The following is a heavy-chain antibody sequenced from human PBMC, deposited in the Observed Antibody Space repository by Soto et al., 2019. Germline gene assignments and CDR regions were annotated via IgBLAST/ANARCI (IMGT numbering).Heavy chain of an antibody. CDR3: ARDEGFIVVVPADIGPIYYYYGMAV. CDR1: GYTFTSYG. Sequence: AAVKVSCKASGYTFTSYGISWVRQAPGQGLEWMGWISAYNGNTNYAQKLQGRVTMTTDTSTSTAYMELRSLRSDDTAVYYCARDEGFIVVVPADIGPIYYYYGMAVRGQGSTVIVS. D-gene: IGHD2-2*02. V-gene: IGHV1-18*01. J-gene: IGHJ6*02. CDR2: ISAYNGNT.